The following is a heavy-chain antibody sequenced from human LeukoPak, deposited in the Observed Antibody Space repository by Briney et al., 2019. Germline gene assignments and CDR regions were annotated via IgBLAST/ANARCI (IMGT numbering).Heavy chain of an antibody. D-gene: IGHD3-22*01. CDR2: INHSGST. J-gene: IGHJ6*03. Sequence: SETLSLTCAVYGGSFSGYYWSWIRQPPGKGLEWIGEINHSGSTNYNPSLKSRVTISVDTSKNQFSLKLSSVTAADTAVYYCARLRRITMIVVYYYYYYYMDVWGKGTTVTISS. CDR3: ARLRRITMIVVYYYYYYYMDV. CDR1: GGSFSGYY. V-gene: IGHV4-34*01.